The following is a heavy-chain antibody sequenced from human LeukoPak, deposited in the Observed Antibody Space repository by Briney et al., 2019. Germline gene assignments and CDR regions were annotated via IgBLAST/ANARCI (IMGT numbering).Heavy chain of an antibody. J-gene: IGHJ5*02. CDR1: GGSFSGYY. D-gene: IGHD3-9*01. CDR2: INHSGST. Sequence: PSETLSLTCAVYGGSFSGYYWSWIRQPPGKGLEWIGEINHSGSTNYNPSLKSRVTISVDTSKNQFSLKLSSATAADTAVYYCARDADILAGYPYNWFDPWGQGTLVTVSS. V-gene: IGHV4-34*01. CDR3: ARDADILAGYPYNWFDP.